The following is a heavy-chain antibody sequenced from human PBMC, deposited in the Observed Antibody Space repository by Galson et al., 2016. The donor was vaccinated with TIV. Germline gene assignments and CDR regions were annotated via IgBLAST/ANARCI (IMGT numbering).Heavy chain of an antibody. J-gene: IGHJ3*02. CDR1: GFTFGDYA. CDR3: TKDIAYGDTSNFDAFDI. D-gene: IGHD2-2*01. Sequence: SLRLSCAASGFTFGDYAMHWVRQVPGKGLEWVSGISFNSGDKGYADSVKGRFTISRDNAKNSLYLQRNSLRVEDMALYYCTKDIAYGDTSNFDAFDIWGRGTMVTVSS. CDR2: ISFNSGDK. V-gene: IGHV3-9*03.